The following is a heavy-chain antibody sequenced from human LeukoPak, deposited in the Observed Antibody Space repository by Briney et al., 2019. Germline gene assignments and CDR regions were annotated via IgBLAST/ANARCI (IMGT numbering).Heavy chain of an antibody. J-gene: IGHJ4*02. CDR3: AREAVEWELLY. D-gene: IGHD1-26*01. V-gene: IGHV1-46*01. CDR1: GYTFTSYY. CDR2: INPSGGST. Sequence: ASVKVSCKASGYTFTSYYMHWVRQAPGQGLEWMGIINPSGGSTSYAQKFQGSVTMTRDMSTSTVYMELSSTRSEDTAVYYCAREAVEWELLYWGQGTLVTVSS.